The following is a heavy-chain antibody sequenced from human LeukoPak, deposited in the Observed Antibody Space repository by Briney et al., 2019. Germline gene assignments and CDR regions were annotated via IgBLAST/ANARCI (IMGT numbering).Heavy chain of an antibody. CDR1: GGFISSYY. J-gene: IGHJ6*03. CDR2: IYYCGST. D-gene: IGHD1-26*01. V-gene: IGHV4-59*01. CDR3: ARELVGATPPPDYYYYYMDV. Sequence: PSETLSLTCSVSGGFISSYYWSWIRQPPPKEVVWIGYIYYCGSTNYNPSLYGRGSITVYRANNKFSLKLRSVTPTDTAVYYCARELVGATPPPDYYYYYMDVWGKGTTVTVSS.